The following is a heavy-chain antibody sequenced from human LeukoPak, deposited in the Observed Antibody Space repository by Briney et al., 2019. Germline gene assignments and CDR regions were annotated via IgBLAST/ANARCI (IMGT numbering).Heavy chain of an antibody. D-gene: IGHD1-1*01. J-gene: IGHJ5*02. Sequence: GGSLRLSCAASGLTFSNYWMIWVRQAPGKGLEWVGNIQQDGSEKRYADFLRARFTISRDNAQTSLYLQMNSLRADDTAVYYCARASNPWLQLTWGQGTLVTVSS. CDR1: GLTFSNYW. CDR2: IQQDGSEK. CDR3: ARASNPWLQLT. V-gene: IGHV3-7*05.